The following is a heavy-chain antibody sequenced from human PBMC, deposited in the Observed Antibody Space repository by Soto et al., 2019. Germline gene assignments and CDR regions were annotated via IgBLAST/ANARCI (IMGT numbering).Heavy chain of an antibody. D-gene: IGHD4-4*01. CDR3: ARLTTPLDY. CDR2: INHSGST. Sequence: SETLSLTCAVYGGSFSGYYWSWIRQPPGKGLEWIGEINHSGSTNYNPSLKSRVTISVDTSKNQFSLKLSSVTAADTAVYYCARLTTPLDYWGQGTLVTVSS. CDR1: GGSFSGYY. V-gene: IGHV4-34*01. J-gene: IGHJ4*02.